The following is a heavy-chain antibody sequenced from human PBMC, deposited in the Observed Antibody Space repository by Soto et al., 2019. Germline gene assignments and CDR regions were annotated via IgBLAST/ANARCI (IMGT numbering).Heavy chain of an antibody. J-gene: IGHJ4*02. CDR1: GYTFTSYG. CDR3: ARGEWSNIDSSGHFDY. D-gene: IGHD3-22*01. V-gene: IGHV1-18*01. CDR2: ISAYNGNT. Sequence: GASVKVSCKASGYTFTSYGISWVRQAPGQGLEWMGWISAYNGNTNYAQKLQGRVTMTTDTSTSTAYMELRSLRSDDTAVYYCARGEWSNIDSSGHFDYWGQGTLVTSPQ.